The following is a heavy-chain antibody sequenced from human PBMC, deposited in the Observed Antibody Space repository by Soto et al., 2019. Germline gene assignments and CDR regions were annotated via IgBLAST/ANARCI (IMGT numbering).Heavy chain of an antibody. J-gene: IGHJ6*02. CDR1: GFTFSSYA. CDR2: ISYDGSNK. D-gene: IGHD1-26*01. Sequence: GGSLRLSCAASGFTFSSYAMHWVRQAPGKGLEWVAVISYDGSNKYYADSVKGRFTISRDNSKNTLYLQMNSLRAEDTAVYYCASVSSGSSRYYYYYYGMDVWGQGTTVTVSS. V-gene: IGHV3-30-3*01. CDR3: ASVSSGSSRYYYYYYGMDV.